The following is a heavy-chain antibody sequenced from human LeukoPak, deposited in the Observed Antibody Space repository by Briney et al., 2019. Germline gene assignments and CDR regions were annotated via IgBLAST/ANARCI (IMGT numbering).Heavy chain of an antibody. D-gene: IGHD2-15*01. Sequence: PGRSLRLSCAASGFTFSSYGMHWVRQAPGKGLEWVSAISGSGGSTYYADSVKGRFTISRDNSKNTLYLQMNSLRAEDTAVYYCAKVPIFSGHMALDYWGQGTLVTVSS. CDR3: AKVPIFSGHMALDY. CDR2: ISGSGGST. V-gene: IGHV3-23*01. CDR1: GFTFSSYG. J-gene: IGHJ4*02.